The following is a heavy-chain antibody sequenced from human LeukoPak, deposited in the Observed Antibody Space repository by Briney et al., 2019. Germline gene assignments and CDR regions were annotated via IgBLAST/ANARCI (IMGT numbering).Heavy chain of an antibody. D-gene: IGHD6-13*01. Sequence: PSETLSLTCTVSGGSINSYYWSWIRQPPGKGLEWIGYIYYSGSTNYNPSLKSRVTISVDTSKNQFSLKLSSVTAADTAVYYCARHSTASAGFFDYWSQGTLVTVSS. CDR3: ARHSTASAGFFDY. CDR2: IYYSGST. J-gene: IGHJ4*02. V-gene: IGHV4-59*08. CDR1: GGSINSYY.